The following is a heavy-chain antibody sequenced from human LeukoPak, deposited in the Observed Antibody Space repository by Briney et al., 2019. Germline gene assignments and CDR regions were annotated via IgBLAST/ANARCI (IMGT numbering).Heavy chain of an antibody. Sequence: GGSLRLSCAASGFTFSSYSRYAMSWVRQAPVKGLAWVSASSGSGGSTYYADSVKGRFTISRDNSKNTLYLQMNSLRAEDTAVYYCAKLYREYCFSTNCPNWFDPWGQGTLVTVSS. CDR2: SSGSGGST. J-gene: IGHJ5*02. D-gene: IGHD2-2*01. CDR1: GFTFSSYSRYA. CDR3: AKLYREYCFSTNCPNWFDP. V-gene: IGHV3-23*01.